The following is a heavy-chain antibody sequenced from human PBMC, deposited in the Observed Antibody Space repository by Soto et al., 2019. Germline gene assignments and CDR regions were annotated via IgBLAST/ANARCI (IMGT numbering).Heavy chain of an antibody. CDR3: SHRQNDGDSY. D-gene: IGHD4-17*01. V-gene: IGHV2-5*02. J-gene: IGHJ4*02. Sequence: QITLKESGPTLVKPTQTLTLTCTFSGFSLSTSGVGGGWIRQPPGKALEWLALIYWDDDKRYSPSLKSRVTITKDTAKNKVVLTMTNMDPVDTATYYCSHRQNDGDSYWGQGTLVTVSS. CDR1: GFSLSTSGVG. CDR2: IYWDDDK.